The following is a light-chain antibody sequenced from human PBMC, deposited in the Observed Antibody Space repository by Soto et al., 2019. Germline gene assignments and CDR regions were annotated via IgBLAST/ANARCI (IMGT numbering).Light chain of an antibody. V-gene: IGKV1-9*01. CDR2: TAS. CDR3: QQSFTTPLT. CDR1: QAINSY. Sequence: DIQLTQSPSFLSASVGDRVTIAYRASQAINSYLAWYEQKPGKAPNLLISTASTLQSGVPSRVSGSGSGTEFTLTIRSLQPEDFATYFCQQSFTTPLTFGGGTKVDIK. J-gene: IGKJ4*01.